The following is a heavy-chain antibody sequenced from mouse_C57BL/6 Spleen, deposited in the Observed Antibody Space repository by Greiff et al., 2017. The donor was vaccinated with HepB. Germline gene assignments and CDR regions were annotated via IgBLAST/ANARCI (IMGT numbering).Heavy chain of an antibody. CDR1: GYTFTSYG. V-gene: IGHV1-81*01. CDR2: IYPRSGNT. J-gene: IGHJ2*01. CDR3: ARGSNGPHFDY. Sequence: VKLMESGAELARPGASVKLSCKASGYTFTSYGISWVKQRTGQGLEWIGEIYPRSGNTYYNEKFKGKATLTADKSSSTAYMELRSLTSEDSAVYFCARGSNGPHFDYWGQGTTLTVSS. D-gene: IGHD1-1*01.